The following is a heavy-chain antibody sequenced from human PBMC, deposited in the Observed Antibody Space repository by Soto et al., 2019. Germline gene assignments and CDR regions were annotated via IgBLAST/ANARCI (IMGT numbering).Heavy chain of an antibody. V-gene: IGHV4-34*01. D-gene: IGHD6-13*01. Sequence: PPGKGLEWIGEINHSGSTNYNPSLKSRVTISVDTSKNQFSLKLSSVTAADTAVYYCVRLAAAGTNFDYWGQGTLVTVSS. J-gene: IGHJ4*02. CDR3: VRLAAAGTNFDY. CDR2: INHSGST.